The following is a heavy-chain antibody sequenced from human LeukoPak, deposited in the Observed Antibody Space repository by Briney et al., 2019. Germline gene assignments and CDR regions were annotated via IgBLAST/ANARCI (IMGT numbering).Heavy chain of an antibody. V-gene: IGHV3-23*01. CDR3: TKNQILDDTGSWYAY. J-gene: IGHJ4*02. D-gene: IGHD6-13*01. CDR2: ISDGGGRT. Sequence: GGSLRLSCGASGFTFRTYAMSWVRQAPGKGLEWVSGISDGGGRTFYAGSVKGRFTVSRDNSKNTLYLRMNSLRAEDTAIYYCTKNQILDDTGSWYAYWGQGTLVTVSS. CDR1: GFTFRTYA.